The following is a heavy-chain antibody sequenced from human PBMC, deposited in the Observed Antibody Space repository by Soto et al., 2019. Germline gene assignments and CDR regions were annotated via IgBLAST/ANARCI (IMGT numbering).Heavy chain of an antibody. CDR1: GFTFSSYA. D-gene: IGHD6-13*01. J-gene: IGHJ6*04. Sequence: PGGSLRLSCAASGFTFSSYAMHWVRQAPGKGLEWVAVISYDGSNKYYADSVKGRFTISRDNSKNTLYLQMNSLRAEDTAVYYCTRVHHSSSRYPQPYGMDVWGKGTTVTVSS. CDR2: ISYDGSNK. V-gene: IGHV3-30-3*01. CDR3: TRVHHSSSRYPQPYGMDV.